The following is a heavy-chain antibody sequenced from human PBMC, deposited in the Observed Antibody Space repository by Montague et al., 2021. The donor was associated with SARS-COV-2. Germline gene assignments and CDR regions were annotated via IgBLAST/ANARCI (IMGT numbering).Heavy chain of an antibody. CDR1: GFTFSSYA. CDR3: AKHRTGTCAFDY. Sequence: SLRLSCAASGFTFSSYAMSWVRQAPGKGLEWVSEITGSGGTTYYADSVKGRFTISRDNSKYKLFLQMHSLRDEDTAIYYCAKHRTGTCAFDYWGQGTLVTVSS. D-gene: IGHD1-7*01. V-gene: IGHV3-23*01. J-gene: IGHJ4*02. CDR2: ITGSGGTT.